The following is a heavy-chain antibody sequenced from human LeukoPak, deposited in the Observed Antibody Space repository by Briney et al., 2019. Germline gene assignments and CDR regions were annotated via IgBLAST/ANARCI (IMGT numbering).Heavy chain of an antibody. CDR1: GDSISSDGHY. J-gene: IGHJ3*02. D-gene: IGHD3-10*01. V-gene: IGHV4-31*03. CDR3: ARESLKAFDI. Sequence: SETLSLTCTVSGDSISSDGHYWSWSRQHPGEGLEWVGYINYFGSTYYNPSLRRRLTLSLDTSKSQFSLKLTSVTAADTAVYYCARESLKAFDIWGQGTMVTVSS. CDR2: INYFGST.